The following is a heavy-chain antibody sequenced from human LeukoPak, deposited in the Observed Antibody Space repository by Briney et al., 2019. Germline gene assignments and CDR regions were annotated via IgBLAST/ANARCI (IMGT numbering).Heavy chain of an antibody. CDR3: AKDQGYSKTSAFDI. V-gene: IGHV3-23*03. J-gene: IGHJ3*02. CDR1: GFTFNNYA. CDR2: IYNDGNT. D-gene: IGHD4-11*01. Sequence: GGSLRLSCAASGFTFNNYAMSGVRQAPGKGLEWVSVIYNDGNTYYADSVKGRFTISRDDSKNTLYLQMNSLRAEDTAVYYCAKDQGYSKTSAFDIWGQGTMVTVSS.